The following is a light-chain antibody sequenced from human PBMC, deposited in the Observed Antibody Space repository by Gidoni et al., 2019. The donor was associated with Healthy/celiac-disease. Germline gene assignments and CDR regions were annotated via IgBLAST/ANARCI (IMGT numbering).Light chain of an antibody. CDR2: GAS. J-gene: IGKJ2*01. V-gene: IGKV3D-7*01. Sequence: PGERVTLSCRASQSVSSSYLTWYQQKPGQAPRLLIYGASTRATSIPARFSGSGSVTDFTLTISSLQPEDFAVYYCQQDYNLQTFGQGTKLEIK. CDR3: QQDYNLQT. CDR1: QSVSSSY.